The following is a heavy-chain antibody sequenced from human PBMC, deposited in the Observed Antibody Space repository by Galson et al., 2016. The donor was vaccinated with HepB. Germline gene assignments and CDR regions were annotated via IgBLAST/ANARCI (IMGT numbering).Heavy chain of an antibody. CDR1: GYTFTSYG. V-gene: IGHV1-3*01. CDR3: ARVGVRGVIGRWFDP. D-gene: IGHD3-10*01. CDR2: INAGNGNT. J-gene: IGHJ5*02. Sequence: SVKVSCKASGYTFTSYGIHWVRQAPGQGPEWMGGINAGNGNTKYSQKFQGRVTITRDTSASTVYMELSSLRSEDTAVYYCARVGVRGVIGRWFDPWGQGTLVTVSS.